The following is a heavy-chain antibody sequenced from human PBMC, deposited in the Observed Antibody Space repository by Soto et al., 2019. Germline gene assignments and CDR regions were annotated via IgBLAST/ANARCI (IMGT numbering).Heavy chain of an antibody. Sequence: GESLKISCAASGFTFSSYWMTWVRQAPGKGLESVANIKEDGTERYYVDSVKGRFTISRDNAKNSLYLQMNSLRAEDTAVYYCARFHNWNYDYWGQGNLVTVSS. V-gene: IGHV3-7*01. CDR2: IKEDGTER. CDR1: GFTFSSYW. D-gene: IGHD1-20*01. CDR3: ARFHNWNYDY. J-gene: IGHJ4*02.